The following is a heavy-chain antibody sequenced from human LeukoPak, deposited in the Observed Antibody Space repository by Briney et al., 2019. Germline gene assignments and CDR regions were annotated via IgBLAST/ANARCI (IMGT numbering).Heavy chain of an antibody. Sequence: SETLSLTCAVYGGSFSGYYWSWIRRPPGKGLEWIGEINHSGSTNYNPSLKSRVTISVDTSKNQFSLKLSSVTAADTAVYYCAREGPESRWGQGTLVTVSS. CDR2: INHSGST. D-gene: IGHD2-2*01. V-gene: IGHV4-34*01. CDR3: AREGPESR. J-gene: IGHJ4*02. CDR1: GGSFSGYY.